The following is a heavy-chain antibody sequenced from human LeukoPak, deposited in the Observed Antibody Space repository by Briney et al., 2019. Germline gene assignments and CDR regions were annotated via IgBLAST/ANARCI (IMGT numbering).Heavy chain of an antibody. CDR2: INPNSGGK. D-gene: IGHD6-19*01. J-gene: IGHJ4*02. V-gene: IGHV1-2*02. Sequence: ASVKLPCKASGYTFTGYYMHWVRQAPGQGLEWMGWINPNSGGKNYAQKFQGRVTMTRDTSNSTAHMELSRLRSDDTAVYYCAGGGNVHSSGWYRYWGQGTLVTVSS. CDR3: AGGGNVHSSGWYRY. CDR1: GYTFTGYY.